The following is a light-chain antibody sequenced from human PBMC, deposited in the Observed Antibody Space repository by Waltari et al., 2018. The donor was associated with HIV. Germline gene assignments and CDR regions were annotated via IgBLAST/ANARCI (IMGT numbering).Light chain of an antibody. Sequence: QSVLTPPPSLLAAPGQRVTLSCTGTGSNIGAGYVVNWYQQLPGTAPKLLIYDNNNRPSGVPDRFSGSKSGTSASLAITGLQAEDEADYYCQSYDSSLRGSVFGGGTKLTVL. CDR1: GSNIGAGYV. V-gene: IGLV1-40*01. CDR3: QSYDSSLRGSV. CDR2: DNN. J-gene: IGLJ3*02.